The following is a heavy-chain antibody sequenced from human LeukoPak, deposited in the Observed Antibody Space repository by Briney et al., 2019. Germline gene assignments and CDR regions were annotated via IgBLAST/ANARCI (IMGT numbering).Heavy chain of an antibody. CDR2: INYKGGTT. CDR3: AREGGYSGSYRDCYFDY. CDR1: GFTLSSFS. V-gene: IGHV3-64*02. D-gene: IGHD1-26*01. Sequence: GGSLRLSCAASGFTLSSFSMHWVRQSPGRGLEYVSAINYKGGTTYYADSVKGRFTISRDNSKNTLYLQMASLRDEDMAVYYCAREGGYSGSYRDCYFDYWGQGTLVTVSS. J-gene: IGHJ4*02.